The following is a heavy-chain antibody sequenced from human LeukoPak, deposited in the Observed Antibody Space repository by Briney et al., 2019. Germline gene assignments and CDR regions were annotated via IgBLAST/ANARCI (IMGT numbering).Heavy chain of an antibody. CDR1: GYAFAEHG. Sequence: GGSLRLSCTASGYAFAEHGMSWVRQVPGKGLEWGFGINWSGGSTGYADPLRGRFTISRDNAKNSLYLQMDSLRAEDTALYYCARAPITSPFYFDYWGQGTLVTVSS. CDR3: ARAPITSPFYFDY. J-gene: IGHJ4*02. V-gene: IGHV3-20*04. D-gene: IGHD2-2*01. CDR2: INWSGGST.